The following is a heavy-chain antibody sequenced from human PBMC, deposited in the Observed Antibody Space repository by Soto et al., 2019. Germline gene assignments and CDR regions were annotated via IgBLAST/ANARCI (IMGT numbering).Heavy chain of an antibody. CDR3: ARTTPYYYYAMDV. CDR2: LNPNSVNT. Sequence: QVQLVQSGAEVKKPGASVKVSCKASGYTFTSYDISWVRQATGQGLEWMGRLNPNSVNTAYAQKSQGRVTMTRNTSISTAYMELSSLRSEDTAVYYCARTTPYYYYAMDVWGQGTTVTVSS. V-gene: IGHV1-8*01. D-gene: IGHD1-1*01. J-gene: IGHJ6*02. CDR1: GYTFTSYD.